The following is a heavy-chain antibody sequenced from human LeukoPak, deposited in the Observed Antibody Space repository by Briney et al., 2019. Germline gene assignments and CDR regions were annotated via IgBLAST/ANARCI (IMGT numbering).Heavy chain of an antibody. CDR1: GGSISSGSYY. Sequence: SQTLSLTCTVSGGSISSGSYYWSWIRQPAGKGLEWIGRIYTSGGTNYNPSLKSRVTISVDTSKNQFSLKLSSVTAADTAVYYCARDPRGPFDYWGQGTLVTVSS. CDR2: IYTSGGT. J-gene: IGHJ4*02. CDR3: ARDPRGPFDY. V-gene: IGHV4-61*02.